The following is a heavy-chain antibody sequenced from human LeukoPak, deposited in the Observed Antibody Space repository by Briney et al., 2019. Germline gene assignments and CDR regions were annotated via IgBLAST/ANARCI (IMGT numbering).Heavy chain of an antibody. CDR1: GGSISSGGYY. V-gene: IGHV4-31*03. CDR2: IYYSGTT. J-gene: IGHJ4*02. CDR3: ARGDSSPPYFDY. Sequence: PSQTLSLTCTVSGGSISSGGYYWSWIRQHQGKGLEWIGYIYYSGTTHYNPSLKSRVTISVDTSKNQFSLNLSSVTAADTAVYYCARGDSSPPYFDYWGQGTLVTVSS. D-gene: IGHD6-13*01.